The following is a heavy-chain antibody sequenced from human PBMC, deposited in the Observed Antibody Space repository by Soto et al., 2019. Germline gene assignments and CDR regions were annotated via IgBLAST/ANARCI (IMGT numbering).Heavy chain of an antibody. Sequence: QVQLQEPGPGLVKPSETLSLTCTVSGGSVSSGSYYWSWIRQPPGKGLEWIGYIYYSGSTNYNPSLKSRVTISVDTSKNQFSLKLSSVTAADTAVYYCARGIAAAGPLDYWGQVTLVTVSS. J-gene: IGHJ4*02. CDR3: ARGIAAAGPLDY. D-gene: IGHD6-13*01. V-gene: IGHV4-61*01. CDR1: GGSVSSGSYY. CDR2: IYYSGST.